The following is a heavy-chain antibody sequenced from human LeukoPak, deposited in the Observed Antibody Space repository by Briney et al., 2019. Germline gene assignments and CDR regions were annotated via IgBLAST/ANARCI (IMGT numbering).Heavy chain of an antibody. J-gene: IGHJ4*02. Sequence: GASVKVSCKASVYTFTSYGITWVRGAPGHGLEGRGWISTYNGNTNYAQKLQGRVTMTTDTSTSTAYMELRSLRSDDTAVYYCARGGGRYTIISLDYWGQGTLVTVSS. CDR3: ARGGGRYTIISLDY. V-gene: IGHV1-18*01. CDR2: ISTYNGNT. CDR1: VYTFTSYG. D-gene: IGHD3-16*01.